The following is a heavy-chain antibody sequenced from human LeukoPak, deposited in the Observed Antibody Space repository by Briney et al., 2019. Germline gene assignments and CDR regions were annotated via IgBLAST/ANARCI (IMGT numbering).Heavy chain of an antibody. CDR3: AKHGGEFFRAYYFDY. CDR2: ISGSGGST. CDR1: GFTFSSYG. Sequence: PGGSLRLSCAASGFTFSSYGMSWVRQAPGKGLEWVSAISGSGGSTYYADSVKGRFTISRDNSKNTLYLQMNSLRAEDTAVYYCAKHGGEFFRAYYFDYWGQGTLVTVSS. J-gene: IGHJ4*02. D-gene: IGHD3-10*01. V-gene: IGHV3-23*01.